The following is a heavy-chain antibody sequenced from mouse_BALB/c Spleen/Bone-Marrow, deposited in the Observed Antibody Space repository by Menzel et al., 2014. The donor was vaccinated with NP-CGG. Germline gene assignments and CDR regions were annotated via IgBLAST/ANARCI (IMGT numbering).Heavy chain of an antibody. J-gene: IGHJ4*01. Sequence: VKLMESGPGLVAPSQSLSITCTVSGFSLTGYGVNWVRQPPGKGLEWLGMIWGDGSADYNSALKSRLSISKGNSKSQVFLKMNSLQTDDTARYYCAREPHYYAMDYWGQGTSVTVSS. V-gene: IGHV2-6-7*01. CDR2: IWGDGSA. CDR3: AREPHYYAMDY. CDR1: GFSLTGYG.